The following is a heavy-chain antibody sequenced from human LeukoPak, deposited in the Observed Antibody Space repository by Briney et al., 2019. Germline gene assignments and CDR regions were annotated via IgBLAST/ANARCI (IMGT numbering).Heavy chain of an antibody. V-gene: IGHV3-21*01. Sequence: GGSLRLSCAASGFTFSSYSMNWVRQAPGKGLEWVSSISSSSSYIYYADSVKGRFTISRDNAKNSLYLQMNSLRAEDTAVYYCAREATVNIVVVLAPNWFDPWGQGTLVTVSS. CDR3: AREATVNIVVVLAPNWFDP. CDR1: GFTFSSYS. J-gene: IGHJ5*02. D-gene: IGHD2-2*01. CDR2: ISSSSSYI.